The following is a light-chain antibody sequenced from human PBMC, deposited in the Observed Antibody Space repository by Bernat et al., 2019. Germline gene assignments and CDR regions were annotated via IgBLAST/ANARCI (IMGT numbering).Light chain of an antibody. J-gene: IGLJ1*01. CDR1: SSDAGSYNR. Sequence: QSALTQPPSVSGSPGQSVTISCTGTSSDAGSYNRVSWYQQPPGTAPKLMIYEVSNRPSGVPDRFSGSKSGNTASLTISGLQAEDEADYYCSSYTSSSPYVFGTGTKVTVL. CDR3: SSYTSSSPYV. CDR2: EVS. V-gene: IGLV2-18*02.